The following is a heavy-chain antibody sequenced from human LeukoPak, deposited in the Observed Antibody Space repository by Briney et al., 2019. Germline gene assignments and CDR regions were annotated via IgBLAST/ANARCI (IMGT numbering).Heavy chain of an antibody. CDR3: ARGSGIITSSDE. D-gene: IGHD6-25*01. V-gene: IGHV3-74*01. J-gene: IGHJ4*02. Sequence: GGSLRLSCAASGFTFSSHWMHGVRQAPGQGLVWVSRIKDDGSHTNYADSVKGRVTISRDNAKNTLSLQMNSLRAEDTAVYYCARGSGIITSSDECGQRTLGSVSS. CDR1: GFTFSSHW. CDR2: IKDDGSHT.